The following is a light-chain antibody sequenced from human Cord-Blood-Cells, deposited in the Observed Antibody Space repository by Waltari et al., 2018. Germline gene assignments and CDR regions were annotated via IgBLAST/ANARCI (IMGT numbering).Light chain of an antibody. Sequence: QSALTQPPSASGSPGQSVTISCTGTSSDVGGYNYVSWYQQHPGKAPKLMIYEVSKRPSGVPVRFSGSKSGNPASLTVSGLQAEDEPDYYCSSYAGSNNWVFGGGTKLTVL. V-gene: IGLV2-8*01. J-gene: IGLJ3*02. CDR2: EVS. CDR3: SSYAGSNNWV. CDR1: SSDVGGYNY.